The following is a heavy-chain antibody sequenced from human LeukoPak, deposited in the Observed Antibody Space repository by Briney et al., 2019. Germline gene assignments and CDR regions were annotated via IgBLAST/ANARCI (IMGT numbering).Heavy chain of an antibody. V-gene: IGHV4-31*03. D-gene: IGHD6-13*01. Sequence: SQTLSVTCTVSGGSISSGGYYWSWIRQHPGKGLEWIGYIYYSGSTYYNPSLKSRVTISVDTSKNQFSLKLSSVTAADTAVYYCAREAVYGGYSSRAVDYWGQGTLVTVSS. CDR1: GGSISSGGYY. CDR2: IYYSGST. CDR3: AREAVYGGYSSRAVDY. J-gene: IGHJ4*02.